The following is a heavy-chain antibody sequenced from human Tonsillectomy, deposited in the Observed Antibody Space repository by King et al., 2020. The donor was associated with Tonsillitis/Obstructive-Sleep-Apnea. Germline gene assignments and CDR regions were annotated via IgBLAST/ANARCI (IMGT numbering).Heavy chain of an antibody. D-gene: IGHD6-13*01. CDR2: ISYDGSNK. CDR1: GFTFSSYG. V-gene: IGHV3-30*18. Sequence: VQLVESGGGVVQPGRSLRLSCAASGFTFSSYGMHWVRQAPGKGLEWVAVISYDGSNKYYADSVKGRFTTSRDSSKNTLYLQMNSLRAEDTAVYYCAKDRSSTWSFDYWGQGTLVTVSS. J-gene: IGHJ4*02. CDR3: AKDRSSTWSFDY.